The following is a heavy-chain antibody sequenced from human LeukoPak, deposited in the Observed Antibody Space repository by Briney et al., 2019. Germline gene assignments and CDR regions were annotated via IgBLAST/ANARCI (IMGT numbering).Heavy chain of an antibody. CDR2: IYYSGST. D-gene: IGHD6-6*01. J-gene: IGHJ2*01. CDR3: AGREYSSSCRYWYFDL. V-gene: IGHV4-59*08. Sequence: PSETLSLPCTVSGGSISSYYWSWIRQPPGKGLDWIGYIYYSGSTNYNPSLMSRVTISVDTSKNQFSLKLSSVPAADTAVYYGAGREYSSSCRYWYFDLWGRGTLVTVSS. CDR1: GGSISSYY.